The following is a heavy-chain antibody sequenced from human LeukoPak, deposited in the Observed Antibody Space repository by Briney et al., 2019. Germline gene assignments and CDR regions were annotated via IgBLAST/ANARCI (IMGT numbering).Heavy chain of an antibody. Sequence: ASVKVSCKASGYTFTGYYMHWVRQAPGQGLEWMGWINPNSGGTNYAQKFQGRVTMTRDTSISTAYMELRSLRSDDTAVYYCARTTMVRGTYFDYWGQGTLVTVSS. CDR1: GYTFTGYY. D-gene: IGHD3-10*01. V-gene: IGHV1-2*02. CDR3: ARTTMVRGTYFDY. J-gene: IGHJ4*02. CDR2: INPNSGGT.